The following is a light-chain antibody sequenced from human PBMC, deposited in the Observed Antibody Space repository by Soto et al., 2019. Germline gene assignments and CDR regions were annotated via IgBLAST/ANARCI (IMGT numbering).Light chain of an antibody. CDR3: QQYGGSPLFI. Sequence: EIMLTQSPGTLSLSPGERATLSCRASQSVTSSYLVWYQDKSGQAPRLLIYGASNRATGIPDRFSGSGSGTDFTLTISRVEPEDFAVYYCQQYGGSPLFIFAQGPKLHIK. J-gene: IGKJ2*01. CDR2: GAS. V-gene: IGKV3-20*01. CDR1: QSVTSSY.